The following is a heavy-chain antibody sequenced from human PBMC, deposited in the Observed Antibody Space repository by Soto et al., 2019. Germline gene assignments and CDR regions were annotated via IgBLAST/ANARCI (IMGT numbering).Heavy chain of an antibody. CDR1: GYTFTSYY. Sequence: ASVKVSCKASGYTFTSYYMHWVRQAPGQGLEWMGIINPSGGSTSYAQKFQGRVTMTRDTSTSTVYMELSSLRSEDTAVYYCARTPRSYYDSSGDEAFDIWGQGTMVTVSS. V-gene: IGHV1-46*01. J-gene: IGHJ3*02. CDR2: INPSGGST. D-gene: IGHD3-22*01. CDR3: ARTPRSYYDSSGDEAFDI.